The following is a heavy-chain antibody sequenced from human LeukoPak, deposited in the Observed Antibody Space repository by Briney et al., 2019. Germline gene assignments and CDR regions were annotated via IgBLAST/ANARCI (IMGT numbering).Heavy chain of an antibody. CDR2: ISGSGGST. CDR3: AKGGYGYSYYFDY. CDR1: GFTFSSYA. Sequence: GGSLRLSCAASGFTFSSYAISWVRQAPGKGLEWVSAISGSGGSTYYADSVKGRSTISRDNSKNTLYLQMNSLRAEDTAVYYCAKGGYGYSYYFDYWGQRTMVTVSS. J-gene: IGHJ4*02. D-gene: IGHD5-18*01. V-gene: IGHV3-23*01.